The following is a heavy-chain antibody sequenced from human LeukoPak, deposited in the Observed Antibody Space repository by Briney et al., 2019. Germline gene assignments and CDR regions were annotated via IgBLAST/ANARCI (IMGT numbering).Heavy chain of an antibody. CDR3: ASGRYYYDSSGYYRRGMDV. CDR2: INHSGST. J-gene: IGHJ6*02. V-gene: IGHV4-34*01. D-gene: IGHD3-22*01. CDR1: GGSFSGYY. Sequence: SETLSLTCAVYGGSFSGYYWSWIRQPPGKGLAWIGEINHSGSTNYNPSLKSRVTISVDTSKNQFSLKLSSVTAADTAVYYCASGRYYYDSSGYYRRGMDVWGQGTTVTVSS.